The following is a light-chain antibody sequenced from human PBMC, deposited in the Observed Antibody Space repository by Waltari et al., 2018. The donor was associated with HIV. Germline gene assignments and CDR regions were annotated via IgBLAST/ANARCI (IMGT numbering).Light chain of an antibody. CDR1: SSDIGASNY. J-gene: IGLJ1*01. CDR2: EVT. CDR3: TSYTSISTLV. V-gene: IGLV2-14*01. Sequence: QSALTQPASVSGSPGQSITISCTGPSSDIGASNYLSWYQHHPGKVPKLLIYEVTNRPSGVSHRFSGSKSGNTASLTISGLQAEDEADFYCTSYTSISTLVFGTGTKVTVL.